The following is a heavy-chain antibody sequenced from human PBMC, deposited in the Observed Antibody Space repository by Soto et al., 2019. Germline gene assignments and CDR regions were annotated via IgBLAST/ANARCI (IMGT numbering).Heavy chain of an antibody. CDR3: ARGGGGPARY. CDR2: VFYSGIT. CDR1: GGSISSAGIY. D-gene: IGHD3-10*01. Sequence: QVQLQESGPGLVKPSETLSLTCTVSGGSISSAGIYWSWLRQLPGKGPEWIGYVFYSGITYYNPSLKSRVSISVDTSKNQFSLKLSSETAADTAVYYFARGGGGPARYWGQGTLVTVS. V-gene: IGHV4-31*03. J-gene: IGHJ4*02.